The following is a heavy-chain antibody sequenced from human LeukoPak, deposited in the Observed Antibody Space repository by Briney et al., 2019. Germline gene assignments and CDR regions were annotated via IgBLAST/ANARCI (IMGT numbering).Heavy chain of an antibody. CDR2: IIPIFGTA. CDR1: GGTLSSYA. CDR3: ARDLEGWDYSPGNWFDP. Sequence: ASVKVSCKASGGTLSSYAISWVRQAPGQGLGWMGRIIPIFGTANYAQKFQGRVTITTDESTSTAYMELSSLRSEDTAVYYCARDLEGWDYSPGNWFDPWGQGTLVTVSS. V-gene: IGHV1-69*05. J-gene: IGHJ5*02. D-gene: IGHD4-11*01.